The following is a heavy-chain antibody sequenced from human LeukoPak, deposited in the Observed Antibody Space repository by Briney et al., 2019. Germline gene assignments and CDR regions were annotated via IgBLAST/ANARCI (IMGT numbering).Heavy chain of an antibody. CDR2: INPNSGGT. Sequence: ASVKVSFNASAYTFTGYYIHWERHAPGQGLEWMGWINPNSGGTNYAQKFQVRVTITRDTSISTAYMELSRVGSDDTAVYYGARDFGVIVAGYMDVWGKGTTVTVSS. CDR1: AYTFTGYY. CDR3: ARDFGVIVAGYMDV. J-gene: IGHJ6*03. V-gene: IGHV1-2*02. D-gene: IGHD2/OR15-2a*01.